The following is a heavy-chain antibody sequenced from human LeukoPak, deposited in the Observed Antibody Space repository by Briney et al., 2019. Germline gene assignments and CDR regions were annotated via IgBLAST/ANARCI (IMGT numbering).Heavy chain of an antibody. Sequence: SETLSLTCTVSGGSISSYYWSWIRQPPGKGLEWIGYIYYSESTNYNPSLKSRVTIFVDTSKNQFSLKLSSVTAADMATYYCARSIAGDGPTHNWFGPWGQGALVTVSS. CDR2: IYYSEST. D-gene: IGHD6-13*01. J-gene: IGHJ5*02. V-gene: IGHV4-59*08. CDR1: GGSISSYY. CDR3: ARSIAGDGPTHNWFGP.